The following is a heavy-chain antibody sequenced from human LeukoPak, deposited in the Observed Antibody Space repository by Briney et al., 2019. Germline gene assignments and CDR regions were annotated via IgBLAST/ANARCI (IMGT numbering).Heavy chain of an antibody. CDR2: INHSGST. CDR1: GGSFSGYY. CDR3: ARGWRAQDY. Sequence: SETLSLTCAVYGGSFSGYYWSWIRQPPGKGLEWIGEINHSGSTNYNPSLKSRVTISVDTSKDQFSLKLSSVTAADTAVYYCARGWRAQDYWGQGTLVTVSS. J-gene: IGHJ4*02. V-gene: IGHV4-34*01.